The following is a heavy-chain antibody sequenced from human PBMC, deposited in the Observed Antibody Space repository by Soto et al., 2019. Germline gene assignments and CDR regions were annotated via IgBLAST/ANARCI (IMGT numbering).Heavy chain of an antibody. CDR3: ARDHYDILTGTIYYGMDV. CDR2: IWYDGSNK. CDR1: GFTFSSYG. D-gene: IGHD3-9*01. J-gene: IGHJ6*02. Sequence: QVQLVESGGGVVQPGRSLRLSCAASGFTFSSYGMHWVRQAPGKGLEWVAVIWYDGSNKYYADSVKGRFTISRDNSKNTLYLQMNSLRAEDTAVYFCARDHYDILTGTIYYGMDVWGQGTTVTVSS. V-gene: IGHV3-33*01.